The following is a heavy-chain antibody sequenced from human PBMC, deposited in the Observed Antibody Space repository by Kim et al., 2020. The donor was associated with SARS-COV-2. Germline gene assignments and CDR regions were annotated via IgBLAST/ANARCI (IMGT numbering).Heavy chain of an antibody. CDR1: GGSIRSGGKF. Sequence: SETLSLTCSVSGGSIRSGGKFWTWIRQHPAKVLEWIGYISYSGNSHYSPALRSRVSISLQTSENQFSLELTSVTAADTAVYYCASGQPLDYWGQGILVTVSS. CDR3: ASGQPLDY. CDR2: ISYSGNS. J-gene: IGHJ4*02. D-gene: IGHD2-2*01. V-gene: IGHV4-31*03.